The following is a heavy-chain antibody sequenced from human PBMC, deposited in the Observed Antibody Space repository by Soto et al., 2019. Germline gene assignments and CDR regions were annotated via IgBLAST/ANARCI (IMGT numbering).Heavy chain of an antibody. Sequence: QVQLVQSWAEVKKPGASVKVSCKASGYTFTSYAIHWVCQSPGHRRERMGWINAGNGNTKYSQKFQGRVTITRDTSASTAYMELSSLRSEDTAVYYCARVGAAAGPYYFDYWGPGTLITGSS. D-gene: IGHD6-13*01. V-gene: IGHV1-3*01. J-gene: IGHJ4*02. CDR1: GYTFTSYA. CDR3: ARVGAAAGPYYFDY. CDR2: INAGNGNT.